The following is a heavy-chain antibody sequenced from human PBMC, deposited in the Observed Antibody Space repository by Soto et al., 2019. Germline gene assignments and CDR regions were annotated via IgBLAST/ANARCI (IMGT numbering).Heavy chain of an antibody. J-gene: IGHJ4*02. CDR2: TSAYNGNK. CDR1: GYTFTSYG. Sequence: QVQLVQSGAEVKKPGASVKVSCKASGYTFTSYGISWVRQAPGQGLEWMGWTSAYNGNKKYAQTLQGRVTMTTETSTRTACMALRSLRSDVTAVYYFARKPTVFDYWGEGTLITVSS. V-gene: IGHV1-18*01. CDR3: ARKPTVFDY.